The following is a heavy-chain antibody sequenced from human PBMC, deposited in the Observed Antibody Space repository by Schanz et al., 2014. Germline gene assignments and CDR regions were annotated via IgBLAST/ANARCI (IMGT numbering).Heavy chain of an antibody. D-gene: IGHD3-16*01. V-gene: IGHV4-34*02. CDR1: GGSFSGYF. J-gene: IGHJ3*02. CDR2: INHSGNT. CDR3: ATNMLNGTISNAFDI. Sequence: QVQLQQWGAGLLKPSETLSLTCDVYGGSFSGYFWSWIRQPPGKGLEWIGEINHSGNTNYNPSLKSRVAISVDSSKNQFSLKLTSVTAADTAVYYCATNMLNGTISNAFDIWGQGTMXTVSS.